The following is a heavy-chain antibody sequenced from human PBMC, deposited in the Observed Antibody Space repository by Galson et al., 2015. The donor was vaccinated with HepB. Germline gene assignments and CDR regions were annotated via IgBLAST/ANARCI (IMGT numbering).Heavy chain of an antibody. CDR2: IIPIFGTA. V-gene: IGHV1-69*13. Sequence: SVKVSCKASGGTFSSYAISWVRQAPGRGLEWMGGIIPIFGTANYAQKFQGRVTITADESTSTAYMELSSLRSEDTAVYYCARGGGLPSSYYFDYWGQGTLVTVSS. J-gene: IGHJ4*02. CDR3: ARGGGLPSSYYFDY. CDR1: GGTFSSYA. D-gene: IGHD3-10*01.